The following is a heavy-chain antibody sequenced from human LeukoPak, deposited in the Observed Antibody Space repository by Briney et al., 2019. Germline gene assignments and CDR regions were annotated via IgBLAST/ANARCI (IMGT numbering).Heavy chain of an antibody. J-gene: IGHJ4*02. V-gene: IGHV1-2*02. CDR3: ARDRYDFWSGYNFDY. Sequence: ASVKVSCKASGYTFTGYYMHWVRQAPGQGLEWMGWINPNSGGTNYAQKFQGRVTMTEDTSTDTAYMELRSLRSDDTAVYYCARDRYDFWSGYNFDYWGQGTLVTVSS. CDR2: INPNSGGT. CDR1: GYTFTGYY. D-gene: IGHD3-3*01.